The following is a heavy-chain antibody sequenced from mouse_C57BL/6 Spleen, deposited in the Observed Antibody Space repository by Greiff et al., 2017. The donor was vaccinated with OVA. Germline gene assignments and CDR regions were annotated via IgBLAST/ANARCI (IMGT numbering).Heavy chain of an antibody. Sequence: EVKLVESGGGLVKPGGSLKLSCAASGFTFSDYGMHWVRQAPEKGLEWVAYISSGSSTIYYADTVKGRFTISRDNAKNTLFLQMTSLRSEDTAIYYCARGSGGYYMDYWGQGTSVTVSS. CDR1: GFTFSDYG. V-gene: IGHV5-17*01. D-gene: IGHD2-3*01. CDR2: ISSGSSTI. J-gene: IGHJ4*01. CDR3: ARGSGGYYMDY.